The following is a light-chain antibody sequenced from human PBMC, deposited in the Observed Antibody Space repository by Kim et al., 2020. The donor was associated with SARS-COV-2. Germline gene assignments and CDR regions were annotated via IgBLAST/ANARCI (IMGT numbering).Light chain of an antibody. CDR3: QQANSFPWT. CDR1: QDIRND. CDR2: GAS. J-gene: IGKJ1*01. Sequence: ASVGDRVTITCRASQDIRNDLGWYQQNPGRAPKRLIYGASSLQSGVPSRFSGSGSGTEFTLTISSLQPEDFATYYCQQANSFPWTFGQGTKVDIK. V-gene: IGKV1-17*01.